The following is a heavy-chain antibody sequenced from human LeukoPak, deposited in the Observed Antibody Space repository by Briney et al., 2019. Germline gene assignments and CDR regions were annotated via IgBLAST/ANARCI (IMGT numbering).Heavy chain of an antibody. V-gene: IGHV1-2*02. CDR3: ARGRDYDFWSGYYSNWFDP. Sequence: GASVKISCKASGYTFTGYYMHWVRQAPGQGLEWMGWINPNSGGTNYAQKCQGRVTMTRDTSISTAYMELSRLRPDDTAVYYCARGRDYDFWSGYYSNWFDPWGQGTLVTVSS. CDR1: GYTFTGYY. CDR2: INPNSGGT. D-gene: IGHD3-3*01. J-gene: IGHJ5*02.